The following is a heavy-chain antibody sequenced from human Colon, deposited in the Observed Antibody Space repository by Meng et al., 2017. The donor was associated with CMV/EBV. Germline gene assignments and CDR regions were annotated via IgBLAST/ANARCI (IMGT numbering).Heavy chain of an antibody. CDR3: ARGSEYFDFWSSSD. CDR1: GFTFSSYA. Sequence: GESLKISCAASGFTFSSYAMSWVRQAPGKGLEWVSAISGSGTTTFYADSVKGRYTISRDNSKNTLYLQMDSLRGEDTAIYYCARGSEYFDFWSSSDWGQGTLVTVSS. CDR2: ISGSGTTT. J-gene: IGHJ4*02. V-gene: IGHV3-23*01. D-gene: IGHD3-3*01.